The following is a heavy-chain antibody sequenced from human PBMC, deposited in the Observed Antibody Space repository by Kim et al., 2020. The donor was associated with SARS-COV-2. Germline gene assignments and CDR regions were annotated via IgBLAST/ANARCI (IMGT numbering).Heavy chain of an antibody. CDR2: IDTSGTAI. V-gene: IGHV3-48*03. CDR1: GFTFSNYE. Sequence: GGSLRLSCAASGFTFSNYEMNWVRQAPGKGLEWVSYIDTSGTAIYYADSMKGRFTISRDNARNSLYLQMNSLSAEDTAVYYCARDQSGNLDYWGQGTLVTVSS. CDR3: ARDQSGNLDY. J-gene: IGHJ4*02. D-gene: IGHD6-25*01.